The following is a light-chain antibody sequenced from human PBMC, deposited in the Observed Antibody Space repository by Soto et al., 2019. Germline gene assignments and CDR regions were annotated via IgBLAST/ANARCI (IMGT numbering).Light chain of an antibody. CDR1: QSLSSTY. V-gene: IGKV3-20*01. CDR3: QQYNISPFS. CDR2: AAP. J-gene: IGKJ2*01. Sequence: EVVLTQSPGTLSLSPGDRATLSCRASQSLSSTYLVWYQQRSGRAPRLLISAAPSRAAGVPDRFSGSGSGTDFTLTITSLEPEDFAVYYCQQYNISPFSFGQGTKLEIK.